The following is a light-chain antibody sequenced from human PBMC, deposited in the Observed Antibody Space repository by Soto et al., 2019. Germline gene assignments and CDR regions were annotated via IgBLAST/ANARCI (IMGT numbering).Light chain of an antibody. J-gene: IGKJ3*01. CDR3: QQYYSTPRAT. Sequence: DIVMTQSPDSLAVSLGERATINCKSSQSVLYSSNNKNYLAWYQQKPGQPPKLLIYWASTRESGVPDRFSGSGSGTDFTLTISSLQAEDVAVYYCQQYYSTPRATFGAGTKVDIK. V-gene: IGKV4-1*01. CDR2: WAS. CDR1: QSVLYSSNNKNY.